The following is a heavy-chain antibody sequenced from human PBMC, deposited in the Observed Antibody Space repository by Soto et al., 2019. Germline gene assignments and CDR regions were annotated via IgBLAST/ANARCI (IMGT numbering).Heavy chain of an antibody. D-gene: IGHD2-2*01. J-gene: IGHJ2*01. CDR3: STVSSCSSCAFGGFLFYS. CDR2: LYTNGNS. CDR1: VGSLRRYY. Sequence: PSETLSLTCTVSVGSLRRYYLSWIWQPPGKGMEWIGHLYTNGNSTHNPSLKARVTFSLATSKHQFSLMLSSVTAADTATFYCSTVSSCSSCAFGGFLFYSRGR. V-gene: IGHV4-59*01.